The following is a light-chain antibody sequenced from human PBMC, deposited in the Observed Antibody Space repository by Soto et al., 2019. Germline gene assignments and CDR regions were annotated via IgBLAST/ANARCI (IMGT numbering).Light chain of an antibody. CDR1: ESISRH. CDR3: QQTYSTLSIT. V-gene: IGKV1-39*01. J-gene: IGKJ5*01. Sequence: DIQMTQSPSSLSASVGDRVTITCRASESISRHLNWYQQKPGKAPKILIYAASSLQNGVPSRFRGIGSWTDFTLTITNLQPEDFATYYCQQTYSTLSITFGQGTRLDI. CDR2: AAS.